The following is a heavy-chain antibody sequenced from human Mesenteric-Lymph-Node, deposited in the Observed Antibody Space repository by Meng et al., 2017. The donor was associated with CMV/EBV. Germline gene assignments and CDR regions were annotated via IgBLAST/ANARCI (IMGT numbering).Heavy chain of an antibody. V-gene: IGHV4-61*01. D-gene: IGHD2-2*01. J-gene: IGHJ5*02. Sequence: VSSGSYYWSWIRQPPGKGLEWIGYIYYSGSTNYNPSLKGRVTISVDTSKNQFSLKLSSVTAADTAVYYCARGGDIVVVPAAAVWFDPWGQGTLVTVSS. CDR2: IYYSGST. CDR1: VSSGSYY. CDR3: ARGGDIVVVPAAAVWFDP.